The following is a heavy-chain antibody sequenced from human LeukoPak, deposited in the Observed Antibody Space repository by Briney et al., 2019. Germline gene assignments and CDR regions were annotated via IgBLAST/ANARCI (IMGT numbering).Heavy chain of an antibody. D-gene: IGHD2/OR15-2a*01. Sequence: VGALRVSSAPPGVFLSGFDACWGRPTPGRRLEWVCRIKTTTVSTATAYTPSLKGRLSASRDDTKNTAFIYMNSVKNEDTDVFYCARRDGTSFKCYSFEYWGQGILVTVSS. CDR3: ARRDGTSFKCYSFEY. J-gene: IGHJ4*02. CDR2: IKTTTVSTAT. V-gene: IGHV3-73*01. CDR1: GVFLSGFD.